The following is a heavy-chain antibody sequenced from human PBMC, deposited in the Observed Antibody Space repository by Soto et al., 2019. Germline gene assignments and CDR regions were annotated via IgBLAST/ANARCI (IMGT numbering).Heavy chain of an antibody. V-gene: IGHV4-34*01. CDR2: INHSGST. Sequence: SLTCAVYGGSFSGYYWSWIRQPPGKGLEWIGEINHSGSTNYNPSLKSRVTISVDTSKNQFSLKLSSVTAADTAVYYCAGPTYYNFWSGYYKYGMDVWGQGTTVTVSS. CDR1: GGSFSGYY. CDR3: AGPTYYNFWSGYYKYGMDV. D-gene: IGHD3-3*01. J-gene: IGHJ6*02.